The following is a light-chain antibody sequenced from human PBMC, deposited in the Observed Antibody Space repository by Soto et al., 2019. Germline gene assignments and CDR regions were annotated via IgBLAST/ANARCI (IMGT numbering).Light chain of an antibody. CDR1: SSNIGSNP. CDR2: GSN. CDR3: AVWDDSLDGAV. Sequence: QSVLTQPPSASGTPGQRITISCSGGSSNIGSNPVNWYQQFPGMAPKLVIYGSNQRPSGVPDRFSGSKSGTSASLAIIGLQSEDEADYFCAVWDDSLDGAVFGGGTQLTVL. V-gene: IGLV1-44*01. J-gene: IGLJ7*01.